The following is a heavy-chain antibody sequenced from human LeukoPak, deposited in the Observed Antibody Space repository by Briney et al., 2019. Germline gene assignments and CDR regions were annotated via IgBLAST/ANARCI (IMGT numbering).Heavy chain of an antibody. CDR1: GYSISSGYY. D-gene: IGHD3-3*01. V-gene: IGHV4-38-2*02. Sequence: SETLSLTCTVSGYSISSGYYWGWIRQPPGKGLEWIGSIYHSGSTYYNPSLKSRVTISVDTSKNQFSLKLSSVTAADTAVYYCARDMKDFWSGATYYFDYWGQGTLVTVSS. CDR3: ARDMKDFWSGATYYFDY. CDR2: IYHSGST. J-gene: IGHJ4*02.